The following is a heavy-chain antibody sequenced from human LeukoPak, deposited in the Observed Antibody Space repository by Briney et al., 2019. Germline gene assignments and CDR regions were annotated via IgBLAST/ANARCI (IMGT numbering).Heavy chain of an antibody. CDR1: GFTFDDYA. CDR2: ISWDGGST. D-gene: IGHD5-18*01. CDR3: AKDISGYSYGGLPDY. V-gene: IGHV3-43D*03. Sequence: PGGSLRLSCAASGFTFDDYAMHWVRQAPGKGLEWVSLISWDGGSTYYADSVKGRFTISRDNSKNSLYLQMNSLRAEDTALYYCAKDISGYSYGGLPDYWGQGTLVTVSS. J-gene: IGHJ4*02.